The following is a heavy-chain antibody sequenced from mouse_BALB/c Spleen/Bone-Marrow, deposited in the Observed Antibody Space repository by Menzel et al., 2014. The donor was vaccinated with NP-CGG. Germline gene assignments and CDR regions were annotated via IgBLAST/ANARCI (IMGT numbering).Heavy chain of an antibody. D-gene: IGHD2-4*01. CDR1: GYAFSSXW. J-gene: IGHJ3*01. V-gene: IGHV1-80*01. Sequence: VQLQQSGAELVRPGSSVKISCKASGYAFSSXWXNWVKQRPGQGLEWIGQIYPGDGDTNYNGKFKGKATLTADKSSSTAYMQLSSLTSEDSAVYFCAREGYDYDWFAYWGQGTLVTVSA. CDR2: IYPGDGDT. CDR3: AREGYDYDWFAY.